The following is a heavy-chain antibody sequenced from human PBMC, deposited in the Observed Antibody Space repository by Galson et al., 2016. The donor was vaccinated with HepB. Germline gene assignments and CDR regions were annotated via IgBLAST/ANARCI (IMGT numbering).Heavy chain of an antibody. V-gene: IGHV1-46*01. CDR1: GFTFTSHH. D-gene: IGHD6-13*01. CDR3: AKELAGSWTFNY. CDR2: INPRNDDT. J-gene: IGHJ4*02. Sequence: SVKVSCKASGFTFTSHHMPWVRQAPGQGLEWMGIINPRNDDTRYAQKFQGRVTITSDTSTSTVYMELSRLTAEDTAVYFCAKELAGSWTFNYWGQGTLVIVSS.